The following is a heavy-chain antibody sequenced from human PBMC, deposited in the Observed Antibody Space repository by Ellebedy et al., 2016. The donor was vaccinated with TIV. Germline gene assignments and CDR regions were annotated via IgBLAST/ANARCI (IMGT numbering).Heavy chain of an antibody. CDR1: GFTFNSYW. D-gene: IGHD4-17*01. CDR2: INQDGSKR. J-gene: IGHJ3*02. CDR3: ATDGSYGDYLSPTHAFEI. V-gene: IGHV3-7*03. Sequence: GESLKISCADSGFTFNSYWMTWVRQAPGKGLEWVANINQDGSKRYYVDSVKGRFTISRDNPKRSLYLQMDSLSAEDTAVYYCATDGSYGDYLSPTHAFEIWGQGTMVTVSS.